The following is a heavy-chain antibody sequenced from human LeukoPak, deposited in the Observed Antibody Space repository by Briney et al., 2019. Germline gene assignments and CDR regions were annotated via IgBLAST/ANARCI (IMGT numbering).Heavy chain of an antibody. CDR3: ARAATIYYYDSSGYYFLY. CDR2: IIPIFGTA. CDR1: GGTYSSYA. J-gene: IGHJ4*02. V-gene: IGHV1-69*06. Sequence: SVKVSCKASGGTYSSYAISWVRQAPGQGLEWMGGIIPIFGTANYAQKFQGRVTITADKSTSTAYMELSSLRSEDTAVYYCARAATIYYYDSSGYYFLYWGQGTLVTVSS. D-gene: IGHD3-22*01.